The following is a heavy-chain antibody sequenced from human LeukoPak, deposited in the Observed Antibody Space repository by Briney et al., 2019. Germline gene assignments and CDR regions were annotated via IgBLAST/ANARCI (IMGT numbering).Heavy chain of an antibody. CDR2: IYHSGST. D-gene: IGHD3-22*01. CDR3: ASDSSGYYYGEFDY. V-gene: IGHV4-30-2*01. CDR1: GGSISSGGYY. J-gene: IGHJ4*02. Sequence: KPSQTLSLTCTVSGGSISSGGYYWSWIRQPPGKGLEWIGYIYHSGSTYYNPSLKSRVTISVDRSKNQFSLKLSSVTAADTAVYYCASDSSGYYYGEFDYWGQGTLVTVSS.